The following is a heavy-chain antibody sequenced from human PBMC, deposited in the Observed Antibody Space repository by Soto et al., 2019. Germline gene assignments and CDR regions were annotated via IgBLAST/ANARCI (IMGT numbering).Heavy chain of an antibody. CDR3: ARARNFWSGYYTIYYGMDV. D-gene: IGHD3-3*01. V-gene: IGHV3-23*01. CDR2: ISGSGSST. Sequence: PGGSLRLSCSASGFTFSSNAMSGVRQAPGKGLEWVSAISGSGSSTYYADSVKGRFTISRDNSKNTLYLQMNSLRAEDTAVYYSARARNFWSGYYTIYYGMDVWGQGTTVTVSS. J-gene: IGHJ6*02. CDR1: GFTFSSNA.